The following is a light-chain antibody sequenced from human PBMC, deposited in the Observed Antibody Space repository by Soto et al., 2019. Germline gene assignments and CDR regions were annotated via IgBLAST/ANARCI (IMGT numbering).Light chain of an antibody. V-gene: IGKV3-20*01. CDR3: QQYGRSPYT. J-gene: IGKJ2*01. CDR1: QSVSSSY. CDR2: GAS. Sequence: EIVLTQSPGTLSLSPGERATLSCRASQSVSSSYLAWYQLKPGQAPRLLIYGASSRAIGIPDRFSGSGSGTDFTLTISRLEPEDFAVYYCQQYGRSPYTFGQGTKVDIK.